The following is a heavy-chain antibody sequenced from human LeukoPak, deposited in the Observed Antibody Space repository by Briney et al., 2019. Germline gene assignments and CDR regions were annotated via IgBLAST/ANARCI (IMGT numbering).Heavy chain of an antibody. CDR2: IYSGGST. J-gene: IGHJ4*02. V-gene: IGHV3-66*01. D-gene: IGHD3-16*02. CDR1: GFTVSSNY. Sequence: GGSLRLSCAASGFTVSSNYMSWVRQAPGKGLEWVSVIYSGGSTYYADSVKGRFTISRDNSKNTLYLRMNSLRAEDTAVYYCASSLNYDYVWGSYRHFDYWGQGTLVTVSS. CDR3: ASSLNYDYVWGSYRHFDY.